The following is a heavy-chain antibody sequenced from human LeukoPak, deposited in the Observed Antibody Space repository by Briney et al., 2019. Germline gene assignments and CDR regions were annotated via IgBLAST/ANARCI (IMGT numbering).Heavy chain of an antibody. CDR3: AKEGEGHIIMMALLTRDLDY. V-gene: IGHV3-23*01. CDR1: GFTFSNYA. D-gene: IGHD3-22*01. J-gene: IGHJ4*02. Sequence: GGSLRLSCAASGFTFSNYAMSWVRRAPGKGLEWVSTISGSGRNTYYADSVKGRFTISRDNSKNTLYLQMNSLKAEDTAVYYCAKEGEGHIIMMALLTRDLDYWGQGTLVTVSS. CDR2: ISGSGRNT.